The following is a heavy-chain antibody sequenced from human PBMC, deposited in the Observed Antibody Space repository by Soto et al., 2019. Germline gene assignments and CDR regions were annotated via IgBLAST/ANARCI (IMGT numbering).Heavy chain of an antibody. D-gene: IGHD6-19*01. CDR2: ISAYNGNT. J-gene: IGHJ6*02. V-gene: IGHV1-18*01. Sequence: GASVKVSCEASGYTFTSYGISWVRQAPGQGLEWMGWISAYNGNTNYAQKLQGRVTMTTDTSTSTAYMELRSLRSDDTAVYYCARRGYSSGWYYYGMDVWGQGTTVTVSS. CDR3: ARRGYSSGWYYYGMDV. CDR1: GYTFTSYG.